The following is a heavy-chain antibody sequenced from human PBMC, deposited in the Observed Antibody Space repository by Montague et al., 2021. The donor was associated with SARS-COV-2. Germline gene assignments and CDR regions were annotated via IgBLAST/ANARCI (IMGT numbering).Heavy chain of an antibody. V-gene: IGHV4-34*01. CDR2: INHRGTS. Sequence: SETLSLTCAVYGGSLSAYFWTWIRQHPGKGLEWIGEINHRGTSNYNPSLKSRVSISVDTSKNQFSLYLGSVTAADTAVYYCARGRPHFNMVVVVTTGGEYYFDYWGQGTLVTVSS. CDR1: GGSLSAYF. CDR3: ARGRPHFNMVVVVTTGGEYYFDY. D-gene: IGHD3-22*01. J-gene: IGHJ4*02.